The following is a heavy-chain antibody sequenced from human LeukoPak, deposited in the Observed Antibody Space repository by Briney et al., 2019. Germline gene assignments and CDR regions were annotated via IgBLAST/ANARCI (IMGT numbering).Heavy chain of an antibody. D-gene: IGHD2-2*01. CDR3: ARPRYRSSTSCHRRFNY. J-gene: IGHJ4*02. CDR1: GGSFSGYY. CDR2: INHSGST. Sequence: PSETLSLTCAVYGGSFSGYYWSWIRQPPGKGLEWIGEINHSGSTNYNPSLKSRVTISVDTSKNQFSLKLSSVTAADTAVYYCARPRYRSSTSCHRRFNYWGQGTLVTVSA. V-gene: IGHV4-34*01.